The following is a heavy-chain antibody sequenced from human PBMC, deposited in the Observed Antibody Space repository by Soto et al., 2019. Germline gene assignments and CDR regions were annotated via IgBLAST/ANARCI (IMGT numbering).Heavy chain of an antibody. CDR3: ARSDWFDP. CDR1: GFTFSTYW. CDR2: IKSDGSST. V-gene: IGHV3-74*01. J-gene: IGHJ5*02. Sequence: EVQLVESGGSLVQPGGSLRLSCAASGFTFSTYWMHWVRQAPGKGLVWVSRIKSDGSSTSYADSVKGRFTISRDNAKNTLYLQMNSLRVEDTAVYYCARSDWFDPWGQGTLVTVSS.